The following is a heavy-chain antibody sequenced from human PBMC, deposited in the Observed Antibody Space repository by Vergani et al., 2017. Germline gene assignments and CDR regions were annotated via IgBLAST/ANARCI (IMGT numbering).Heavy chain of an antibody. CDR1: GYTFTSYG. V-gene: IGHV7-4-1*02. CDR2: INTNNGNP. J-gene: IGHJ4*02. CDR3: ARDHDSSGWSNQPPFDY. D-gene: IGHD6-19*01. Sequence: QVQLVQSGAEVKKPGASVKVSCKASGYTFTSYGISWVRQAPGQGLELMGWINTNNGNPTYAQGFTGRFVFSLDPSVSTAYLQISSLKAEDTAVYYCARDHDSSGWSNQPPFDYWGQGTLVTVSS.